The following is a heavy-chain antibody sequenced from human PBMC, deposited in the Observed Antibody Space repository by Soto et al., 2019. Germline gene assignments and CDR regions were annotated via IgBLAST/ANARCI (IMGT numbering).Heavy chain of an antibody. CDR1: GYTFTGYY. V-gene: IGHV1-2*04. CDR2: INPNSGGT. Sequence: ASVKVSCKASGYTFTGYYMHWVRQAPGQGLEWMGWINPNSGGTNYAQKFQGWVTMTRDTSISTAYMELSRLRSDDTAVYYCARGIAAAAARGMDVWAQGTTVPVSS. J-gene: IGHJ6*02. CDR3: ARGIAAAAARGMDV. D-gene: IGHD6-13*01.